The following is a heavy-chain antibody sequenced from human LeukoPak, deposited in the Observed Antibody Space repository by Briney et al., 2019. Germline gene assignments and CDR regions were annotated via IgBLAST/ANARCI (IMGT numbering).Heavy chain of an antibody. V-gene: IGHV4-4*09. CDR1: GGSISSYY. D-gene: IGHD2-2*02. CDR2: IYTSGST. J-gene: IGHJ6*03. Sequence: SETLSLTCTVSGGSISSYYWSWIRQPPGKGLEWIGYIYTSGSTNYNPSLKSRVTISVDTSKNQFSLKLSSVTAADTAVYYCARHTSALYYYYTDVWGKGTTVTVSS. CDR3: ARHTSALYYYYTDV.